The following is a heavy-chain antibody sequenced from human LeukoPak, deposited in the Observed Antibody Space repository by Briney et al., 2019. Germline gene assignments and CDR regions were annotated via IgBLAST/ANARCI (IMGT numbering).Heavy chain of an antibody. CDR1: GFTFSSYA. D-gene: IGHD3-22*01. CDR3: AKGSRLWGYYDSSGGFDY. V-gene: IGHV3-23*01. CDR2: ISGSGGST. J-gene: IGHJ4*02. Sequence: GGSLRLSCAASGFTFSSYAMSWVRQAPGKGLEWVSAISGSGGSTYYADSVKGRFTISRDNSKNTLYLQMNSLRAEDTAVYYCAKGSRLWGYYDSSGGFDYWGQGTLVTVSS.